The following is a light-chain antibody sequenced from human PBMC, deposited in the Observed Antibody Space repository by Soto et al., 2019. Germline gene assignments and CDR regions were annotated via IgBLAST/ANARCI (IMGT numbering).Light chain of an antibody. J-gene: IGKJ5*01. CDR2: DAS. Sequence: TLSASVGDRVTLTCRASQSVRNWLAWFQQRPGKAPKLLIYDASNLESGVPSRFSGSGSGTEFTLTISSLQPDDFATYYCQQYNSYPITFGQGTRLEIK. V-gene: IGKV1-5*01. CDR1: QSVRNW. CDR3: QQYNSYPIT.